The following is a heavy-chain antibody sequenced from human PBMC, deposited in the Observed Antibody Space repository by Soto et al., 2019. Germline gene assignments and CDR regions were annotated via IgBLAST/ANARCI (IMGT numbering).Heavy chain of an antibody. D-gene: IGHD2-21*02. CDR3: THSRCGGDCLRSYSSHYYYGMDV. CDR2: IYWDDDK. V-gene: IGHV2-5*02. CDR1: GFSLNTGGLG. Sequence: QITLKESGPTLVKPTQTLTLTCTFSGFSLNTGGLGVGWIRQPPGKALEWLALIYWDDDKRYSPSLKSRLSTSKDTSNNPVGLTMTNMDPVDTATYYCTHSRCGGDCLRSYSSHYYYGMDVWGQGTTVTVSS. J-gene: IGHJ6*02.